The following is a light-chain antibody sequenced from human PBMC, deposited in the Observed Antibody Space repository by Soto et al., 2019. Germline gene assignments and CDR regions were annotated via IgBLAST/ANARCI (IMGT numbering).Light chain of an antibody. CDR3: QQGT. Sequence: EIVLTQSTGTLSLSPGERATLSCRASQSVSSSYLAWYQQKPGQAPRLLIYGASSRATGIPDRFSGSGSGTDYTLTISRLEPEDFAVYYCQQGTFGQGTKVEIK. CDR1: QSVSSSY. CDR2: GAS. J-gene: IGKJ1*01. V-gene: IGKV3-20*01.